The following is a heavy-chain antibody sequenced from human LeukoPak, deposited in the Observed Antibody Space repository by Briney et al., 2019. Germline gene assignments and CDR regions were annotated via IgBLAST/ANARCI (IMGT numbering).Heavy chain of an antibody. CDR3: ARNRVGFYYADAFDM. D-gene: IGHD5-24*01. V-gene: IGHV3-30*02. J-gene: IGHJ3*02. CDR2: IHYDGSEK. Sequence: GGSLRLSCAPSGFSLINCDMHWVRQTPGKGLEWVAFIHYDGSEKYYADSLKGRFTISRDNSKNTLYLQMNSLRGEDTAVYYCARNRVGFYYADAFDMWGQGTMVTVSS. CDR1: GFSLINCD.